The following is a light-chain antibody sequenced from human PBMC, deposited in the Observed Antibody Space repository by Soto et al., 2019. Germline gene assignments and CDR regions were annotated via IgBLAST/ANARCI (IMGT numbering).Light chain of an antibody. CDR3: QQSYNIPFT. CDR1: QTISNY. J-gene: IGKJ3*01. CDR2: ASS. Sequence: DIQMTQSPASLAASLGDRITISCRASQTISNYLNWYHQKPGKAPKLLIYASSTLQSVVPSTFSGSGSGTEFTLSISSLQPADFGTYYCQQSYNIPFTFGPGNKVDVK. V-gene: IGKV1-39*01.